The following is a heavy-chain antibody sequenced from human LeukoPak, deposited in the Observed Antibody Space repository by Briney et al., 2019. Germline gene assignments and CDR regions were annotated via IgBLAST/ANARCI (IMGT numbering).Heavy chain of an antibody. CDR3: ARQGGYCSSTSCFYY. V-gene: IGHV4-39*01. Sequence: PSETLSLTCTVSGGSISSSSYYWGWIRQPPGTGLEWIGSIYYSGRIYYNPSLKSRVTISVDTSKNQFSLKLSSVTAADTAVYYCARQGGYCSSTSCFYYWGQGTLVTVSS. CDR1: GGSISSSSYY. J-gene: IGHJ4*02. CDR2: IYYSGRI. D-gene: IGHD2-2*03.